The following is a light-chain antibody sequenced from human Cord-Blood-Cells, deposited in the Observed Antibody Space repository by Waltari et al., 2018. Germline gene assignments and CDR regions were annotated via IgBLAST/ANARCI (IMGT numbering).Light chain of an antibody. CDR3: AAWDDSLSGWV. Sequence: QSALTQPASVSGSPGQSITISCTGTSSDVGSYNLVSWYQQHPGKAPKLMIYEGSKRPSGVSNRCSGSKSGTSASLAISGLRSEDEADYYCAAWDDSLSGWVFGGGTKLTVL. J-gene: IGLJ3*02. CDR2: EGS. CDR1: SSDVGSYNL. V-gene: IGLV2-14*02.